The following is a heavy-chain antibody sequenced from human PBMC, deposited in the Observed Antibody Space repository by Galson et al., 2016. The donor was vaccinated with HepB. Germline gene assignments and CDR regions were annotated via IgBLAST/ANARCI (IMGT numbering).Heavy chain of an antibody. D-gene: IGHD1-1*01. Sequence: LRLSCAASGFTFRNYGMTWVRQAPGKGLEVVSSISRSGDSTEYADSVKGRFTISRDNSKNTLSLQMNSLTAYDTAIYYCVQGGTAPAVWGKGTTVTVSS. CDR2: ISRSGDST. V-gene: IGHV3-23*01. CDR3: VQGGTAPAV. CDR1: GFTFRNYG. J-gene: IGHJ6*04.